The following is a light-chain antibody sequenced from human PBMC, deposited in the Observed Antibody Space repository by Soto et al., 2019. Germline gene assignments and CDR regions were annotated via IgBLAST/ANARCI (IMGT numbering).Light chain of an antibody. CDR3: QSYDSSLSGGV. V-gene: IGLV1-40*01. Sequence: QSVLTQPPSVSGAPGQRVTISCTGSSSNIGAGYDVHWYQQLPGTAPKLLIYSNSNRPSGVPDRLSGSKSGTSASLAITGLQAEDEADYYCQSYDSSLSGGVFGTGTKLTVL. CDR2: SNS. CDR1: SSNIGAGYD. J-gene: IGLJ1*01.